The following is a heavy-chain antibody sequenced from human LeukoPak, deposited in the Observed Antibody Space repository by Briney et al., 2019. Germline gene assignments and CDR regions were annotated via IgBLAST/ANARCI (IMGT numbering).Heavy chain of an antibody. CDR3: AKDTDLDC. Sequence: GGSLRLSCTASGFTFSNAWMSWVRQAPGKGLEWVGRIKSKPAGGSTDYAAPIKGRFTISRDTSKNTLYLHMNNLRAEDTAVYFCAKDTDLDCWGQGTEVTVSS. CDR1: GFTFSNAW. J-gene: IGHJ4*02. V-gene: IGHV3-15*01. D-gene: IGHD4-11*01. CDR2: IKSKPAGGST.